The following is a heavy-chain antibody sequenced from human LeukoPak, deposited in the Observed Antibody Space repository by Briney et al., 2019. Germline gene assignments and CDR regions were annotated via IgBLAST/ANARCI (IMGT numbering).Heavy chain of an antibody. CDR2: IIPIFGTA. J-gene: IGHJ3*01. CDR3: ARSRPKDGYNP. Sequence: ASVKVSCKASGGTFISYAISWVRQAPGQGLEWMGGIIPIFGTANYAQKFQGRVTITADESTSTAYMELSSLRSEDTAVYYCARSRPKDGYNPWGQGTMVTVSS. V-gene: IGHV1-69*13. D-gene: IGHD5-24*01. CDR1: GGTFISYA.